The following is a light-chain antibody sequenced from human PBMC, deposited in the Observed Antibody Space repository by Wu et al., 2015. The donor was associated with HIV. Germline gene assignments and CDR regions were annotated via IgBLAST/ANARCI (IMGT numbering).Light chain of an antibody. J-gene: IGKJ1*01. Sequence: QMTPVSSTLSASVGDRVTITCRASQTVSSWLAWYQQRPGKAPKLLIYKTSTLKSGVPSRFSGSGFGTDFTLTISSLQPDDFATYYCQHFEGFPWAFGQGTKVEI. CDR2: KTS. CDR1: QTVSSW. CDR3: QHFEGFPWA. V-gene: IGKV1-5*03.